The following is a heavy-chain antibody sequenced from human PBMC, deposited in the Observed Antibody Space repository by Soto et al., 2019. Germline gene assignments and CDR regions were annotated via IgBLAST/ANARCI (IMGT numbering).Heavy chain of an antibody. Sequence: GGTLKLSCAASGFTVSRNYMSWVRQAPGKGLEWVSVIYSGGSTYYADSVKGRFTISRDNSKNTLYLQMNRLRAEDTAVYYCANFHWFGVVRGVLGYWSRGTLVTVSS. CDR1: GFTVSRNY. J-gene: IGHJ4*02. D-gene: IGHD3-10*01. CDR3: ANFHWFGVVRGVLGY. CDR2: IYSGGST. V-gene: IGHV3-53*01.